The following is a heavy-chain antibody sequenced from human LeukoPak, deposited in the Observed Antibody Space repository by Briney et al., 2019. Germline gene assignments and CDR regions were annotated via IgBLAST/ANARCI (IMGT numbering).Heavy chain of an antibody. Sequence: ASVKVSCKASGYTFTSYYMHWVRQAPGQGLEWMGIINPSGGSTGYAQKFQGRVTMTRDTSTSTVYMELSSLRSEDTAVYYCARVRSRDSGYDPPDYWGQGTLVTVSS. CDR2: INPSGGST. CDR3: ARVRSRDSGYDPPDY. J-gene: IGHJ4*02. D-gene: IGHD5-12*01. V-gene: IGHV1-46*01. CDR1: GYTFTSYY.